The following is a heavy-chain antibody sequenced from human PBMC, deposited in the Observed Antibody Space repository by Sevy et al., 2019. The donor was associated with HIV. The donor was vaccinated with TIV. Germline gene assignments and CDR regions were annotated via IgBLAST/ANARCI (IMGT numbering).Heavy chain of an antibody. CDR1: GDSVSSNSAA. Sequence: SQNLSLTCAISGDSVSSNSAAGNWIRQSPSRGLEWLGRTYYRSKWSNDYAVSVKSRISINPDTSNNQFSLQLNSVTPEDTAVYFCATGIPEWELGGHWFDPWGQGTLVTVSS. J-gene: IGHJ5*02. CDR2: TYYRSKWSN. D-gene: IGHD1-26*01. CDR3: ATGIPEWELGGHWFDP. V-gene: IGHV6-1*01.